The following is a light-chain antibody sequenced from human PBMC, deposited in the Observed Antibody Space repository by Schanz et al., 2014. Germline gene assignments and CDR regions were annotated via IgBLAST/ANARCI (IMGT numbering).Light chain of an antibody. J-gene: IGLJ3*02. CDR3: QSYDSSLSGPRGV. CDR1: SSNIGAGKY. Sequence: QSVLTQPPSVSGAPGQRLTISCSGSSSNIGAGKYVNWYRQFPGTAPKLLIYDDTNRPSGVPDRFSGSKSGASASLAITGLRTEDEAEYYCQSYDSSLSGPRGVFGGGTKLTVL. CDR2: DDT. V-gene: IGLV1-40*01.